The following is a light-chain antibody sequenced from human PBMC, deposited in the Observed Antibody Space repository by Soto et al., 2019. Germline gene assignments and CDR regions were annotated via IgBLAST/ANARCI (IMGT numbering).Light chain of an antibody. CDR1: SSNVGAGFD. CDR3: QSYDSSLSGYV. Sequence: QSVLTQPPSVSGAPGQRVTISCTGSSSNVGAGFDVHWYQQLPGTAPKLLIYGHSNRPSGVPDRFSGSTSGTSASLAITGLQAEDEADYYCQSYDSSLSGYVFGTGTKLTVL. CDR2: GHS. V-gene: IGLV1-40*01. J-gene: IGLJ1*01.